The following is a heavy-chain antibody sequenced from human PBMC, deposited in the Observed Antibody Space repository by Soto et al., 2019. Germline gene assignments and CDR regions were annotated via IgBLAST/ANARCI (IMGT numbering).Heavy chain of an antibody. D-gene: IGHD3-10*01. J-gene: IGHJ4*02. CDR2: IYYSGST. CDR3: ARVGGFGATTIDY. Sequence: LSLTCTVSGGSISSGDYYWSWIRQPPGKGLEWIGYIYYSGSTYYNPSLKSRVTISVDTSKNQFSLKLSSVTAADTAVYYCARVGGFGATTIDYWGQGTLVPSPQ. CDR1: GGSISSGDYY. V-gene: IGHV4-30-4*01.